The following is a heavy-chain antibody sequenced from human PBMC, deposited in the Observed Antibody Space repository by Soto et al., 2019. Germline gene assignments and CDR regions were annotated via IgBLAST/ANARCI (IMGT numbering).Heavy chain of an antibody. J-gene: IGHJ6*02. CDR1: GYTFTSYG. D-gene: IGHD2-15*01. CDR3: ARDIVCSGGSCYYYYGMDV. CDR2: ISAYNGNT. Sequence: VSVKVSCKASGYTFTSYGISWVRQAPGQGLEWMGWISAYNGNTNYAQKLQGRVTMTTDTSTSTAYMELRSLRSDDTAVYYCARDIVCSGGSCYYYYGMDVWGQGTTVTSP. V-gene: IGHV1-18*01.